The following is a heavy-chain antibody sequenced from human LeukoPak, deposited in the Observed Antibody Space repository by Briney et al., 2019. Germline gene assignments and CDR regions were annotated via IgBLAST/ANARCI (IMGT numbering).Heavy chain of an antibody. D-gene: IGHD3-16*01. CDR1: GYSFTAYW. V-gene: IGHV5-51*01. CDR3: ARPAAGLGGFDY. J-gene: IGHJ4*02. CDR2: IYPGDSAT. Sequence: GESLKISCRGSGYSFTAYWVAWVRQMPVKGLEWMATIYPGDSATTYSPSFQGQVTISADKSITTAYLQWSSLKAPDTAMYYCARPAAGLGGFDYWGQGTLVTVSS.